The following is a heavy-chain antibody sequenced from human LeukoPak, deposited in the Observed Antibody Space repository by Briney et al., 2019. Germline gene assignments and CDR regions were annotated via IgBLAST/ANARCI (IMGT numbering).Heavy chain of an antibody. CDR1: GFTFSRYW. CDR3: ERITGGYNLMYY. V-gene: IGHV3-74*01. Sequence: GGSLRLSCAASGFTFSRYWMHWVRQAPGKGLVWVSRISDEGSHTFYADSVKGRFAMSRDNARNTLYLQMNSLRVEDTAVYYCERITGGYNLMYYWGQGTLVTVSS. CDR2: ISDEGSHT. D-gene: IGHD5-24*01. J-gene: IGHJ4*02.